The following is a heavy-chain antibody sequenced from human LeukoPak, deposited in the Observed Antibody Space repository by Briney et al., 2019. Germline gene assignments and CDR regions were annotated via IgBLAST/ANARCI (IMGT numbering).Heavy chain of an antibody. D-gene: IGHD3-9*01. V-gene: IGHV4-59*01. CDR1: GGSISSYY. CDR2: IYYSGST. J-gene: IGHJ4*02. CDR3: ARVMLTGYSPGQYYFDY. Sequence: SETLFLTCTVSGGSISSYYWSWIRQPPGKGLEWIGYIYYSGSTNYNPSLKSRVTISVDTSKNQFSLKLSSVTAADMAVYYCARVMLTGYSPGQYYFDYWGQGTLVTVSS.